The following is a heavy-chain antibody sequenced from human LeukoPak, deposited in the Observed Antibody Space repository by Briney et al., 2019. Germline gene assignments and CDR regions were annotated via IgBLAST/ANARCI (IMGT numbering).Heavy chain of an antibody. CDR2: ISGSGGST. CDR3: AGPLSSGWYVDY. V-gene: IGHV3-23*01. D-gene: IGHD6-19*01. J-gene: IGHJ4*02. Sequence: PGGSLRLSCAASGFTFSSYAMSWVRQAPGKGLEWVSAISGSGGSTYYADSVKGRFTISRDNSKNTLYLQMNSLRAEGTAVYYCAGPLSSGWYVDYWGQGTLVTVSS. CDR1: GFTFSSYA.